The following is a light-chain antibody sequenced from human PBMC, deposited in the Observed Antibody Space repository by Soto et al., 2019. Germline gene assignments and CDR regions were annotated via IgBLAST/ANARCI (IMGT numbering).Light chain of an antibody. CDR1: QSVSGY. V-gene: IGKV3-11*01. CDR2: DGS. CDR3: QQRSNWLIS. Sequence: EIVLTQSPATLSLSPGERATRSCRASQSVSGYLAWYQQKPGQAPRLLIYDGSHRAAGIPSRFSGSGSGTDFTLTISGLEPEDFAVYYCQQRSNWLISFGPGTKVDIK. J-gene: IGKJ3*01.